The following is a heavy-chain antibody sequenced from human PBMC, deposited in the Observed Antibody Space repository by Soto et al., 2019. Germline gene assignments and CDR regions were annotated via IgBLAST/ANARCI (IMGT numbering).Heavy chain of an antibody. V-gene: IGHV4-61*01. CDR1: GGSVSSGSYY. CDR2: IYYSGST. J-gene: IGHJ4*02. CDR3: ASGDYGGNYYY. Sequence: SETLSLTCTVSGGSVSSGSYYWSWIRQPPGKGLEWIGYIYYSGSTNYNPSLKSRVTISVDTSKNQFSLKLSSVTAADTAVYYCASGDYGGNYYYWGQGTLVTVSS. D-gene: IGHD4-17*01.